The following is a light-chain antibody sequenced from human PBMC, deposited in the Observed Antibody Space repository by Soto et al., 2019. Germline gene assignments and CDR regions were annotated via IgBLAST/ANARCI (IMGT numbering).Light chain of an antibody. Sequence: EIVLTQFPATLSLSPGERATLSCRASQSVSSYLAWYQQKPGQAPRLLIYDASSRATGIPARFSGSGSGTDFTLTISSLEPEDFAVYYCQQRSDWLTFGGGTKVEI. CDR3: QQRSDWLT. CDR1: QSVSSY. J-gene: IGKJ4*01. CDR2: DAS. V-gene: IGKV3-11*01.